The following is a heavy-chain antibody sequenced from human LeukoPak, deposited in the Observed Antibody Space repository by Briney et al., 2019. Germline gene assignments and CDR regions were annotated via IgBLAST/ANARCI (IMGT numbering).Heavy chain of an antibody. CDR3: ARHTGARYSSGWPPFDY. CDR1: GYSFTSYW. V-gene: IGHV5-10-1*01. CDR2: FEHRGSYT. D-gene: IGHD6-19*01. J-gene: IGHJ4*02. Sequence: GESLKISCKGSGYSFTSYWISWVRQMPGKGLEWMGRFEHRGSYTNYSPSFQGHVTISADKSISTAYLQWSSLKASDTAMYYCARHTGARYSSGWPPFDYWGQGTLVTVSS.